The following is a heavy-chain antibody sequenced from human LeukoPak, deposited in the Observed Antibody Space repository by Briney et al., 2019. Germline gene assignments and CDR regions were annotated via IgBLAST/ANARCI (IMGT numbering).Heavy chain of an antibody. J-gene: IGHJ4*02. CDR2: ISWDGGST. Sequence: GGSLRLSCAVSGFTFDDYTMHWVRQAPGKGLEWVSLISWDGGSTYYADSVKGRFTISRDNSKNSLYLQMNSRRTEDTALYYCAKASGSSWYGALDYWGQGTLVSVSS. CDR1: GFTFDDYT. D-gene: IGHD6-13*01. V-gene: IGHV3-43*01. CDR3: AKASGSSWYGALDY.